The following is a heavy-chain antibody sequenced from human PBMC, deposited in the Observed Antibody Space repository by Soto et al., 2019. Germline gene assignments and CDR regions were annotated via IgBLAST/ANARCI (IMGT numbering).Heavy chain of an antibody. V-gene: IGHV3-30-3*01. CDR2: ISYDGSNK. CDR3: ARSELITMIVVVQDAFDI. D-gene: IGHD3-22*01. Sequence: GGSLRLSCAASGFTFSSYVMHWVRQAPGKGMEWVAVISYDGSNKYYADSWKVRFTISRDNSKNTLYLQMNSLRAEDTAVYYCARSELITMIVVVQDAFDIWGQGTMVTVSS. J-gene: IGHJ3*02. CDR1: GFTFSSYV.